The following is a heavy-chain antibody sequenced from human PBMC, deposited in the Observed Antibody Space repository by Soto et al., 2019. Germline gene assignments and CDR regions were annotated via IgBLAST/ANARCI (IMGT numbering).Heavy chain of an antibody. CDR3: ARTKPAVTTEELFDP. CDR1: GYTFTSYD. Sequence: QVQLVQSGAEVKKPGASVKVSCKASGYTFTSYDINWVRQATGQGLEWMGWMNPNSGNTGYAQKFQGRVTMTRTTSISTAYMELSSLRSEDTAVYYCARTKPAVTTEELFDPWGQGTLVTVSS. CDR2: MNPNSGNT. D-gene: IGHD4-17*01. J-gene: IGHJ5*02. V-gene: IGHV1-8*01.